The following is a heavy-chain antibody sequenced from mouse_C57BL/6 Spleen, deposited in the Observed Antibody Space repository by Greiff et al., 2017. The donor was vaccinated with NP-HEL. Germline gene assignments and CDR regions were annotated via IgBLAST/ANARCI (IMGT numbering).Heavy chain of an antibody. CDR3: TGHDYDYDGEFAY. J-gene: IGHJ3*01. Sequence: EVKVEESGGGLVQPGGSMKLSCVASGFTFSNYWMNWVRQSPEKGLEWVAQIRLKSDNYATHYAESVKGRFTSSRDDSKSSVYLQMNNLRAEDTGIYYCTGHDYDYDGEFAYWGQGTLVTVSA. V-gene: IGHV6-3*01. CDR1: GFTFSNYW. CDR2: IRLKSDNYAT. D-gene: IGHD2-4*01.